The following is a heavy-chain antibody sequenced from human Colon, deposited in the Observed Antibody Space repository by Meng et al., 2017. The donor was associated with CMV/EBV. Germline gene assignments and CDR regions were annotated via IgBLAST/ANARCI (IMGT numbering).Heavy chain of an antibody. CDR1: GFSFNTYW. V-gene: IGHV3-7*01. Sequence: GGSLRLSCGVSGFSFNTYWMSWVRQAPGKGLEWVANIKEDGSEKHYVDSVKGRFIISRDNAKNSLYLQMNSLRADDTAVYYCATRGQAPATWGQGTLVTVSS. J-gene: IGHJ5*02. CDR2: IKEDGSEK. CDR3: ATRGQAPAT.